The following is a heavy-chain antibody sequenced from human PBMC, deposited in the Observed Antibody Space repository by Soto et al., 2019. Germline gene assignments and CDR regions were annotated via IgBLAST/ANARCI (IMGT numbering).Heavy chain of an antibody. CDR1: GYTLTSYG. CDR2: IIPIFGTA. J-gene: IGHJ4*02. D-gene: IGHD2-21*02. V-gene: IGHV1-69*13. CDR3: ARSIVVVTALDY. Sequence: GASVKVSCKASGYTLTSYGISWVRQAPGQGLEWMGEIIPIFGTANYAQKFQGRVTITADESTSTAYMELSSLRSEDTAVYYCARSIVVVTALDYWGQGTLVTVSS.